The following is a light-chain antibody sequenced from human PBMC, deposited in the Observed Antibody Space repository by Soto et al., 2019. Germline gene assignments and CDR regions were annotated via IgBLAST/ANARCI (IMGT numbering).Light chain of an antibody. J-gene: IGLJ1*01. V-gene: IGLV2-14*01. CDR1: SSDVGGYNC. CDR2: DVS. Sequence: QSALTQPASVSGSPGQSITISCTGTSSDVGGYNCVSWYQQHPGKAPKLMIYDVSNRPSGVSNRFSGSKSGNTASLTISGVQAEDEADYYCSSYTSSSTLYVFGTGTKVTVL. CDR3: SSYTSSSTLYV.